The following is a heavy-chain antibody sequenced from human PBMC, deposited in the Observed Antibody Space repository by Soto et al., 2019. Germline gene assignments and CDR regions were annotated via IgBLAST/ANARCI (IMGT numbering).Heavy chain of an antibody. D-gene: IGHD3-16*01. V-gene: IGHV1-69*01. CDR3: ARCLVTFGGAQGYFDY. CDR1: GGTFSSYA. CDR2: IIPIFGTA. J-gene: IGHJ4*02. Sequence: QVQLVQSGAEVKKPGASVKVSCKASGGTFSSYAISWVRQAPGQGLEWMGGIIPIFGTANYAQKFQGRVTITADESTSTAYMELSSLRSEDTAVYCCARCLVTFGGAQGYFDYWGQGALVTVSS.